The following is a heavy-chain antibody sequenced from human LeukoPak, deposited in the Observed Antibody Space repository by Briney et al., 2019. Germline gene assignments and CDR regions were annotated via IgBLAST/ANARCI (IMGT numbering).Heavy chain of an antibody. V-gene: IGHV4-39*07. D-gene: IGHD6-19*01. CDR1: GDSISSTTYY. J-gene: IGHJ3*02. CDR3: ARDLSGWYDWTFDAFDI. Sequence: SETLSLTCTVSGDSISSTTYYWGWIRQPPGKGLEWIGSIYYSGSTYYNPSLKSRVTISLDTPKNQFSLKLSSVTAADTAVYYCARDLSGWYDWTFDAFDIWGQGTMVTVSS. CDR2: IYYSGST.